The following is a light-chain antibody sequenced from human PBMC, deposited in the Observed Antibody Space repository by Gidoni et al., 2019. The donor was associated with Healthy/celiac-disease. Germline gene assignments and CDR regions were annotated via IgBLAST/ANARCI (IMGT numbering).Light chain of an antibody. V-gene: IGKV1-5*01. CDR2: DAS. Sequence: DIQLTQSPSTLSASVGDRVTITCRASQSISSWLAWYQQKPGKAPKLLIYDASSLESGVPSRFSGSGSGTEFTLTISSLQPDDFATYYCQQYNSYSRPFGQWTKVEIK. CDR3: QQYNSYSRP. J-gene: IGKJ1*01. CDR1: QSISSW.